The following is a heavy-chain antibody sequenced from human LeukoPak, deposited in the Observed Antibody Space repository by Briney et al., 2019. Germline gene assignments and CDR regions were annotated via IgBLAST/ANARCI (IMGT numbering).Heavy chain of an antibody. CDR2: TYYSGST. J-gene: IGHJ4*02. D-gene: IGHD5-24*01. CDR3: ASDRSDGWHPKGFQDY. CDR1: GGSISSYY. V-gene: IGHV4-39*01. Sequence: PSETLSLTCTVSGGSISSYYWGWIRQPPGEGLEWIGSTYYSGSTYYNPSLKSRVTISVDTSKNQFSLKLSSVTAADTAVYYCASDRSDGWHPKGFQDYWGQGTLVTVSS.